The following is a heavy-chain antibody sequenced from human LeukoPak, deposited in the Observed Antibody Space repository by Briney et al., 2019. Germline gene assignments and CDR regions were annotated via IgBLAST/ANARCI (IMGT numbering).Heavy chain of an antibody. V-gene: IGHV1-18*01. CDR3: ARDEALSPSSPNWFDP. Sequence: ASVKVSFKASGYTFTRYGINWVRQAPGQGLEWMGWISAYRGDTNYAQKVQGRVTMTTDTSTSTAYMELRSLRSDDTAVYYCARDEALSPSSPNWFDPWGQGTLVTVSS. J-gene: IGHJ5*02. CDR1: GYTFTRYG. D-gene: IGHD2-2*01. CDR2: ISAYRGDT.